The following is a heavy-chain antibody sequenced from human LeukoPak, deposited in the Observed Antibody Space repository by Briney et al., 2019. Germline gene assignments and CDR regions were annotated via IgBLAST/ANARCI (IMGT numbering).Heavy chain of an antibody. V-gene: IGHV3-7*05. CDR3: ARVRLGSLDY. D-gene: IGHD6-19*01. J-gene: IGHJ4*02. Sequence: GGSLRLSCAASGFTFTTYWMTWVRQAPGKGLEWVAHIKQDGSEKYYVDSVKRRFTISRDNAKNSLYLQMNSLRAEDTAVYYCARVRLGSLDYWGQGTLVTVSS. CDR1: GFTFTTYW. CDR2: IKQDGSEK.